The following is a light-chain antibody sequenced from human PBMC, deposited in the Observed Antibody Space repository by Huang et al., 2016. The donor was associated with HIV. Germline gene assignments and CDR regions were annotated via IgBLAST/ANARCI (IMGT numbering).Light chain of an antibody. V-gene: IGKV4-1*01. CDR3: QQYYKTSLT. CDR2: WAS. Sequence: DIVMTQSPDSLTVSLGERATISCKSSQSVFYNKKNYLAWYQQKPSQPPKLLIYWASARESGVPDRFNGSGSGTDFTFTISSLQAEDVAVYYCQQYYKTSLTFGGGTKVEI. CDR1: QSVFYNKKNY. J-gene: IGKJ4*01.